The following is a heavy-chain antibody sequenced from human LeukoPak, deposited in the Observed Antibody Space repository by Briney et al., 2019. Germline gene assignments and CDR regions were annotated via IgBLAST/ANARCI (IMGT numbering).Heavy chain of an antibody. CDR2: ITGSSSNI. Sequence: GGTLRLSCAASGFTFSTYSMNWVRQAPGKGLEWVSSITGSSSNIYYADSVKGRFTISRDNAKKSVYLEMTDLRAEDTAVYYCAREASGNYHVFDSWGQGTLVTVSS. J-gene: IGHJ4*02. D-gene: IGHD1-26*01. CDR3: AREASGNYHVFDS. CDR1: GFTFSTYS. V-gene: IGHV3-21*01.